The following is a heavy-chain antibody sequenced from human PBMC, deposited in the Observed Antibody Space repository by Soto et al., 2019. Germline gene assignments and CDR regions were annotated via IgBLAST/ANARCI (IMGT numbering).Heavy chain of an antibody. D-gene: IGHD6-6*01. CDR1: GFSFSGFA. V-gene: IGHV3-23*01. J-gene: IGHJ4*02. Sequence: EVQLLESGGGLVQPGGSLRLSCVASGFSFSGFAMSWVRQAPGKGLVWVSSITGTGGIIYYADSVRGRFTISRDNSKNTLHLQMRSLGVEDTATYYCAKDTLRYSSSITLAQRGRGALFTVAA. CDR3: AKDTLRYSSSITLAQ. CDR2: ITGTGGII.